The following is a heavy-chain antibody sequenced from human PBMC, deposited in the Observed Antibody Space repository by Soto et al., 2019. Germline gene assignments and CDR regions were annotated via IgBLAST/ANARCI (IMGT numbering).Heavy chain of an antibody. Sequence: SVKVSCKASGGTFSSYAISWVRQAPGQGLEWMGGIIPIFGTANYAQKFQGRVTMTRDTSISTAYMELSRLISDDTAVYYCARGDVRVVASFDPWGQGALVTVSS. CDR1: GGTFSSYA. D-gene: IGHD2-15*01. CDR3: ARGDVRVVASFDP. J-gene: IGHJ5*02. V-gene: IGHV1-69*06. CDR2: IIPIFGTA.